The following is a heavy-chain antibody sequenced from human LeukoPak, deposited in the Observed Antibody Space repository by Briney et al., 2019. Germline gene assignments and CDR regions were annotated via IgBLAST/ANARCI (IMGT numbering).Heavy chain of an antibody. CDR1: GFTVSSNY. CDR3: ARDSYSSSWYYFDY. V-gene: IGHV3-48*01. D-gene: IGHD6-13*01. J-gene: IGHJ4*02. Sequence: PGGSLRLSCAASGFTVSSNYMSWVRQAPGKGLEWVSYISSSSSTIYYADSVKGRFTISRDNAKNSLYLQMNSLRAEDTAVYYCARDSYSSSWYYFDYWGQGTLVTVSS. CDR2: ISSSSSTI.